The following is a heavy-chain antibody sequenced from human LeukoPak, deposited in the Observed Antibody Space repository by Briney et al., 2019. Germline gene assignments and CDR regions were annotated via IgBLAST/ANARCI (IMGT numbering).Heavy chain of an antibody. D-gene: IGHD6-19*01. CDR2: ISSSSSHT. CDR1: EFAFSDFY. Sequence: PGGSLRLSCGASEFAFSDFYMTWIRQAPGKGLEWGSYISSSSSHTNYADSVKGRFTISRDNAKNSLYLQMNSLRAEDTAVYYCARTNLGSGWRFDYWGQGTLVTVSS. CDR3: ARTNLGSGWRFDY. J-gene: IGHJ4*02. V-gene: IGHV3-11*06.